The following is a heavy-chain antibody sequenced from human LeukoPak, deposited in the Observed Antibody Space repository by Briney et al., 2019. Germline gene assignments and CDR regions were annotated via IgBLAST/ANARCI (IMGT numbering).Heavy chain of an antibody. Sequence: PSETLSLTCNVSGGSISSYYWSWIRQPAGKGLEWIGYIYYSGSTNYNPSLKSRVTISVDTSKNQFSLKLSSVTAADTAVYYCARVEGWTTPTGFHYYGMDVWGQGTTVTVSS. J-gene: IGHJ6*02. D-gene: IGHD4-17*01. CDR2: IYYSGST. V-gene: IGHV4-59*01. CDR1: GGSISSYY. CDR3: ARVEGWTTPTGFHYYGMDV.